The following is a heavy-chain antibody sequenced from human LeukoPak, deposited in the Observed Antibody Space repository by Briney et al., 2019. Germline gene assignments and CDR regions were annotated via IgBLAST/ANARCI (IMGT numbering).Heavy chain of an antibody. J-gene: IGHJ4*02. Sequence: SETLSLTCTVSGGSISSGSYYWGWIRQPPGKGLEWIGSIYYSGSTYYNPSLKSRVTISVDTSKNQFSLKLSSVTAADTAVYYCARRGIAAAGSYYFDYWGQGTLVTVSS. V-gene: IGHV4-39*01. D-gene: IGHD6-13*01. CDR1: GGSISSGSYY. CDR3: ARRGIAAAGSYYFDY. CDR2: IYYSGST.